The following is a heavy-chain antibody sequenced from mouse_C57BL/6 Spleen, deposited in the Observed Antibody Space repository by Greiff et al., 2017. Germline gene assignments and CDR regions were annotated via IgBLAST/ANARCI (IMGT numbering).Heavy chain of an antibody. J-gene: IGHJ2*01. CDR3: AIDLQLTGAFDY. CDR1: GFTFSDYG. D-gene: IGHD4-1*01. V-gene: IGHV5-17*01. Sequence: DVTLVESGGGLVKPGGSLKLSCAASGFTFSDYGMHWVRQAPEKGLEWVAYISSGSSTIYYADTVKGRFTISRDNAKNTRFLQLTSLRSEDTAMYYCAIDLQLTGAFDYWGQGTTLTVSS. CDR2: ISSGSSTI.